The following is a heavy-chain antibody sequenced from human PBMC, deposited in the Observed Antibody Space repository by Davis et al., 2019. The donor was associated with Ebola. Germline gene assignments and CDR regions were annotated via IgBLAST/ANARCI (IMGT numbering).Heavy chain of an antibody. D-gene: IGHD3-3*01. CDR1: GYTFTGYY. Sequence: ASVKVSCKASGYTFTGYYMHWVRQAPGQGLEWMGWINPNSGGTNYAQKFQGRVTMTRDTSIRTAYMELSRLRSDDTAVYYCARAPFTIFGVARIASYGMDVWGQGTAVTVSS. CDR2: INPNSGGT. V-gene: IGHV1-2*02. J-gene: IGHJ6*02. CDR3: ARAPFTIFGVARIASYGMDV.